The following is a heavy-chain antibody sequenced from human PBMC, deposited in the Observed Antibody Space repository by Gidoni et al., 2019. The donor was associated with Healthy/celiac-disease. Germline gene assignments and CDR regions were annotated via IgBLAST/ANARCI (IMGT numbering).Heavy chain of an antibody. D-gene: IGHD2-15*01. CDR1: GVTFSRYS. Sequence: QVQLVQSGAEGKKPGSSVKVSCKASGVTFSRYSISWVSKALGKGLEWMGGIIPTFGTANYAQKFQGRGTITADESTSKAYMELSSLRSEETAVYYCERFATRDYYYGMDVWGQGTTVTVSS. CDR2: IIPTFGTA. CDR3: ERFATRDYYYGMDV. V-gene: IGHV1-69*01. J-gene: IGHJ6*02.